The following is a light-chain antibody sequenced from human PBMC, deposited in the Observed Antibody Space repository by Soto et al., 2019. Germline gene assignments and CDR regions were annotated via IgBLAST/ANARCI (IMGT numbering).Light chain of an antibody. Sequence: DIQMTQSPPSLSASVGDRVTITCRASQGIRNDLGWYQQKPGTAPRRLIYAASTLQSGVPSRFSGSGSGTEVTLTISSLQSEDFATEYCLQHHLYPWTFGQGTKVDFK. CDR1: QGIRND. CDR2: AAS. V-gene: IGKV1-17*01. CDR3: LQHHLYPWT. J-gene: IGKJ1*01.